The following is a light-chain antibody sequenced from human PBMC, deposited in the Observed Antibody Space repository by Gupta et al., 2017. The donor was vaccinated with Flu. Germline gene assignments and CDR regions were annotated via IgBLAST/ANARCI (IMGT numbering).Light chain of an antibody. V-gene: IGKV3-15*01. CDR2: GAS. CDR1: QSVSSS. CDR3: QQYSHWPPLT. J-gene: IGKJ4*01. Sequence: EIVMSPSPANLSVSPGERATLSCRASQSVSSSLAWYQQKPGQAPRLLIHGASTRATGIPARFSGSGSGTEFTLTISSLQSEDFAVYYCQQYSHWPPLTFGGGTKVEIK.